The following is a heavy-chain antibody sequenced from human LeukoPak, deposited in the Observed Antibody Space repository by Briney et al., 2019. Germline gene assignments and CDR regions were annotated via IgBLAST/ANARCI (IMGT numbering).Heavy chain of an antibody. V-gene: IGHV3-30-3*01. J-gene: IGHJ4*02. Sequence: GGSLRLSCAASGFTFSSYAMHWDRQAPGKGLEWVAVISYDGSNKYYADSVKGRFTISRDNSKNTLYLQMNSLRAEGTAVYYCCVIGGYCSGGSCYVDDYWGQGTLVTVSS. D-gene: IGHD2-15*01. CDR3: CVIGGYCSGGSCYVDDY. CDR2: ISYDGSNK. CDR1: GFTFSSYA.